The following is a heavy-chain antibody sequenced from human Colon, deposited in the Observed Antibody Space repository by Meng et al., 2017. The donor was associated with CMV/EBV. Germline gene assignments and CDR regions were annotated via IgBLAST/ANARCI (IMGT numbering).Heavy chain of an antibody. D-gene: IGHD1-14*01. J-gene: IGHJ4*02. CDR2: IYGSGSTT. CDR1: GFLSFNIYA. V-gene: IGHV3-23*03. CDR3: VKDRTPDGLFEFDF. Sequence: GESLKISCVFSGFLSFNIYAINWVRQAPGKGLEWVSIIYGSGSTTIYAASVQGRFTISRDNSRNVVYLQMNSLRADDSGIYYCVKDRTPDGLFEFDFWGQGTPVTVSS.